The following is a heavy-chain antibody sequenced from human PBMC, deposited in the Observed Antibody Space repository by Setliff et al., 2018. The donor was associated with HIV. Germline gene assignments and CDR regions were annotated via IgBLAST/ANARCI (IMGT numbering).Heavy chain of an antibody. V-gene: IGHV1-2*02. CDR1: GYTFTDYY. CDR3: ARDGDYGEYGA. Sequence: GASVKVSCKASGYTFTDYYMHWVRQAPGQGLEWMGWIKPNSGGTNYAQKFQGRVTMTRDTSISTAYMDLSRLRSDDTAVYYCARDGDYGEYGAWGQGTLVTVSS. D-gene: IGHD4-17*01. CDR2: IKPNSGGT. J-gene: IGHJ5*02.